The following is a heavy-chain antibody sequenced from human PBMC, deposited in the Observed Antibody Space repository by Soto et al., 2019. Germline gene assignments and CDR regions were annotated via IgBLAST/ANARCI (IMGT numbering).Heavy chain of an antibody. CDR2: IYYSGST. V-gene: IGHV4-59*01. D-gene: IGHD6-25*01. CDR1: GGSISSYY. J-gene: IGHJ6*02. CDR3: ARVSGSNPALYYYYGMDV. Sequence: QVQLQESGPGLAKPSETLSLTCTVSGGSISSYYWSWIRQPPGKGLEWIGYIYYSGSTNYNPSLKSRVTISVDTSKNQFSLKLSSVTAADTAVYYCARVSGSNPALYYYYGMDVWGQGTTVTVSS.